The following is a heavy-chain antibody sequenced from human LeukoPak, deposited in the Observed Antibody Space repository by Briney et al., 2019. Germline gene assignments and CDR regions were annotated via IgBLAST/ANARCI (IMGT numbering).Heavy chain of an antibody. CDR2: IKQDGREK. V-gene: IGHV3-7*01. J-gene: IGHJ3*02. Sequence: QPGGYLSLSCAASGFTFSSFCRSWVRQAPGKGLEWVANIKQDGREKYYVDSVKGRFTISRDNAKNSLYLQMNSLRAEDTAVYYCARDQGGYYDFWSGYPHDAFDIWGQGTMVTVSS. D-gene: IGHD3-3*01. CDR1: GFTFSSFC. CDR3: ARDQGGYYDFWSGYPHDAFDI.